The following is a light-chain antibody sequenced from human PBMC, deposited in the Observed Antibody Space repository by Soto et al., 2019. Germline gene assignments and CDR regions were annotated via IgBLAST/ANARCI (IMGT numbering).Light chain of an antibody. J-gene: IGKJ1*01. V-gene: IGKV3-20*01. CDR3: QHYGDSSWT. CDR1: QSVASLY. Sequence: EIVLKQSPDTRSFSPGERATLYCISSQSVASLYLAWYQQKPDQAPRLLIFGASSRTSGIPDRFSGSGSGTDFTLTISRLEPEDFVLYYCQHYGDSSWTFGQGYKGDIK. CDR2: GAS.